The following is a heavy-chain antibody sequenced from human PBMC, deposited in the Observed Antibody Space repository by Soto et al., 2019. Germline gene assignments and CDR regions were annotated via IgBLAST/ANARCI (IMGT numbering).Heavy chain of an antibody. CDR1: GYIFTSYY. D-gene: IGHD3-10*01. CDR3: SRVDPGETSPFDH. J-gene: IGHJ4*02. V-gene: IGHV1-46*03. CDR2: INPFDGSR. Sequence: QVQLVQSGAEVKKPGASVKVSCKASGYIFTSYYIHWVRQAPAQGLEWMGWINPFDGSRMFAQSFQGRVTMTRDTSSSTVYMEVSSLRSEDTAVYYCSRVDPGETSPFDHWGQGTLVTVSS.